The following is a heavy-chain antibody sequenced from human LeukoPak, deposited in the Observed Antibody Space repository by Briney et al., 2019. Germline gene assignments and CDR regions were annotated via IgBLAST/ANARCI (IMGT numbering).Heavy chain of an antibody. D-gene: IGHD3-22*01. CDR3: VRSAFHAGSGNYYDY. Sequence: SGGSLRLSCAASGFTFSNYWIHWVRQAPGKGLVWFSRIDNAGSITTYADSVKGRFTISRDNAENTLYLQMNSLRVEDTAVYYCVRSAFHAGSGNYYDYWGQGTLVTVSS. J-gene: IGHJ4*02. CDR1: GFTFSNYW. CDR2: IDNAGSIT. V-gene: IGHV3-74*03.